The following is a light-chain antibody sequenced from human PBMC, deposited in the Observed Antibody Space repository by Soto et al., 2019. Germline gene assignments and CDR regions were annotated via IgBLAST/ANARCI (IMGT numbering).Light chain of an antibody. CDR2: GAS. J-gene: IGKJ1*01. V-gene: IGKV3-20*01. Sequence: IVLTQSPVTLSLSPGERGTLSCRASQSVGTSLAWYQQKPGQAPRLLIYGASNRATGIPDRFSGSGSGTDFTLTISKMEPEDFAVYHCQQYVGSPRTSVQGTKGDIK. CDR1: QSVGTS. CDR3: QQYVGSPRT.